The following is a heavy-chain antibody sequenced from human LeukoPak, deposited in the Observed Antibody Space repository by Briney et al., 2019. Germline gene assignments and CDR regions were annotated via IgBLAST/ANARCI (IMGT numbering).Heavy chain of an antibody. CDR3: ARDHHELNWNFPRLSF. D-gene: IGHD1-7*01. V-gene: IGHV3-30*04. CDR2: ISYDGSNK. Sequence: LPGGSLRLSCAASGFTFSSYAMHWVRQAPGKGLEWVAVISYDGSNKYYADSVKGRFTISRDNSKNTLYLQMNSLRAEDTAVYYCARDHHELNWNFPRLSFWGQGTLVTVSS. J-gene: IGHJ4*02. CDR1: GFTFSSYA.